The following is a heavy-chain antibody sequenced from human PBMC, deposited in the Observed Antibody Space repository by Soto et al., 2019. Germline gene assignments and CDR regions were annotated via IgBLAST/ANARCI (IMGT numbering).Heavy chain of an antibody. J-gene: IGHJ4*02. CDR2: IYPGDSDT. V-gene: IGHV5-51*01. D-gene: IGHD3-22*01. CDR3: ARHDSSGYAIDY. Sequence: GQSLKLSCKASGYSFTSYWIAWVRQMPGKGLEWMGIIYPGDSDTRYSPSFQGQVTISADKSISTAYLQWSSLKASDTAMYYCARHDSSGYAIDYWGQGTLVTVSS. CDR1: GYSFTSYW.